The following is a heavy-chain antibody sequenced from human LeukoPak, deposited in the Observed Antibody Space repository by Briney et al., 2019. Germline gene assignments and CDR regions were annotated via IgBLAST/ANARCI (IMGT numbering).Heavy chain of an antibody. D-gene: IGHD5-24*01. Sequence: SETLSLTCTVSGASIIDDYWSWIRQPAGKPLEWVGRIYASGEINYNPSFKSRVTLSVDTPKNHFSLRLAFVTAADTAAYYCAKGRHGEGLDVWGQGTTVTVSS. J-gene: IGHJ6*02. V-gene: IGHV4-4*07. CDR1: GASIIDDY. CDR2: IYASGEI. CDR3: AKGRHGEGLDV.